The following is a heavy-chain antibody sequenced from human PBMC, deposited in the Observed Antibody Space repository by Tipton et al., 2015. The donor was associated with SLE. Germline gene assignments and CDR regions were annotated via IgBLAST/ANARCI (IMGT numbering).Heavy chain of an antibody. CDR3: AKWAANWGAVDI. D-gene: IGHD3-16*01. CDR2: IYTSGST. V-gene: IGHV4-61*02. J-gene: IGHJ3*02. CDR1: GGSISSGSYY. Sequence: TLSLTCTVSGGSISSGSYYWSWIRQPAGKGLEWIGRIYTSGSTNYSPSLKSRVTMSVDTSKNQFSLELSSVTAADTAVYYCAKWAANWGAVDIWGQGTLVTVSS.